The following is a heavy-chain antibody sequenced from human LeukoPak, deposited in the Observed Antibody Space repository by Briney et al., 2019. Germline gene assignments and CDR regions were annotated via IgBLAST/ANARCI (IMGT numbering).Heavy chain of an antibody. J-gene: IGHJ4*02. V-gene: IGHV4-39*01. D-gene: IGHD7-27*01. CDR2: IYYSGST. CDR3: ARHGLNWGSHLGLFDY. Sequence: SETLSLTCTVSGGSISSSSYYWGWIRQPPGKGLEWIWRIYYSGSTYYNPSLKSRVTISVDTSKNQFSLKLSSVTAADTAVYYCARHGLNWGSHLGLFDYWGQGTLVTVSS. CDR1: GGSISSSSYY.